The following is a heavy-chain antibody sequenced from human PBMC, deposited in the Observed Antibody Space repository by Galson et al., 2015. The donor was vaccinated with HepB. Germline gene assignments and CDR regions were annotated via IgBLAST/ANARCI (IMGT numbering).Heavy chain of an antibody. CDR2: IKQDGSEQ. D-gene: IGHD2-21*01. J-gene: IGHJ4*02. CDR1: GFSFSYYW. CDR3: AGDRLHGGAPTLDY. V-gene: IGHV3-7*03. Sequence: SLRLSCAVSGFSFSYYWMTWVRQAPGKGLEWVANIKQDGSEQYYVGSVKGRFTISRDNAKNSLYLQMNSLRAEDTAVYYCAGDRLHGGAPTLDYWGQGALVTVSS.